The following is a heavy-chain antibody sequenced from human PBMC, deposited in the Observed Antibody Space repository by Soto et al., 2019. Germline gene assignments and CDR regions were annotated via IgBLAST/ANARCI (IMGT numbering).Heavy chain of an antibody. D-gene: IGHD3-22*01. J-gene: IGHJ6*02. Sequence: PGESLKISCKGSGYSFTSYWIGWVRQMPGKGLEWMGRIDPSDSYTNYSPSFQGHVTISADKSISTAYLQWSSLKASDTAMYYCARARYYYDSSGNYYYYGMDVWGQGTTVTVSS. CDR3: ARARYYYDSSGNYYYYGMDV. CDR1: GYSFTSYW. CDR2: IDPSDSYT. V-gene: IGHV5-10-1*01.